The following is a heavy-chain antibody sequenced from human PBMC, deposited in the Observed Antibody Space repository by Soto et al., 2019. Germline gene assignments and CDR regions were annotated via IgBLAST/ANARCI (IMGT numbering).Heavy chain of an antibody. CDR1: WFTFRSCN. V-gene: IGHV3-21*01. D-gene: IGHD1-26*01. CDR2: ISSSSSYI. J-gene: IGHJ3*02. CDR3: ARAERDI. Sequence: GGALRLPFAASWFTFRSCNMNWVRQAPGKGLEWVSSISSSSSYIYYADSVKGRFTISRDNAKNSLYLQMNSLRAEDTAVYYCARAERDIWGQGTMVTVSS.